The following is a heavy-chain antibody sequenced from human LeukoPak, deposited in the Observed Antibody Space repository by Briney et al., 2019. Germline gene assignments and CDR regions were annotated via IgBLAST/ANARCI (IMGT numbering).Heavy chain of an antibody. J-gene: IGHJ3*02. CDR3: ARGRRDIVVVVAAVDAFGI. V-gene: IGHV1-8*03. CDR1: GYTFTSYD. D-gene: IGHD2-15*01. CDR2: MNANSGNT. Sequence: GASVKVSCKASGYTFTSYDINWVRQATGQGLEWMGWMNANSGNTGYAQKFQGRVTITRNTSISTAYMELSSLRSEDTAVYYCARGRRDIVVVVAAVDAFGIWGQGTMVTVSS.